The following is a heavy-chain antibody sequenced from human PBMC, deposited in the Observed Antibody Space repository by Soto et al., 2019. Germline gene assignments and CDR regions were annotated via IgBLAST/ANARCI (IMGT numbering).Heavy chain of an antibody. CDR1: GYGFTTYG. Sequence: QVHLVQSGAEVKKPGASVKVSCKGSGYGFTTYGITWVRQAPGQGLEWMAWISAHNGNTNYAQKLQGRVTVTRDTSTSTAYMELRSLRSDDTAVYYCARGRYGDYWGQGALVTLPS. V-gene: IGHV1-18*01. J-gene: IGHJ4*02. D-gene: IGHD1-1*01. CDR3: ARGRYGDY. CDR2: ISAHNGNT.